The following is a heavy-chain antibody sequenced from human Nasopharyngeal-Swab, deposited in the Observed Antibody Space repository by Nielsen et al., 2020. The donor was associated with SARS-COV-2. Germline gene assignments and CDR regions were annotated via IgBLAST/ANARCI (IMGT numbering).Heavy chain of an antibody. J-gene: IGHJ6*03. V-gene: IGHV4-4*02. CDR1: GGSISSSNW. D-gene: IGHD1-26*01. Sequence: GSLRLSCAVSGGSISSSNWWSWVRQPPGKGLEWIGEIYHSGSTNYNPSLKSRVTISVDKSKNQFSLKLSSVTAADTAVYYCARDLPDSVGATYYYMDVWGKGTTVTVSS. CDR2: IYHSGST. CDR3: ARDLPDSVGATYYYMDV.